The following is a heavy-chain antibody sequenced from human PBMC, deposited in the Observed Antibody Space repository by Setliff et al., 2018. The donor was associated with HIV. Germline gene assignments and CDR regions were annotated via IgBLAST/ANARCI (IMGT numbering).Heavy chain of an antibody. CDR3: ARLSAWYYMDV. Sequence: PSETLSLTCGVYGGSVSAYEWRWTRQPPGKGLEWIGEAIHSGITYNPSLRSRVTISLDTSKNQFSLNLTSVTAADTAVYYCARLSAWYYMDVWGKGITVTVSS. CDR1: GGSVSAYE. D-gene: IGHD1-26*01. J-gene: IGHJ6*03. V-gene: IGHV4-34*12. CDR2: AIHSGIT.